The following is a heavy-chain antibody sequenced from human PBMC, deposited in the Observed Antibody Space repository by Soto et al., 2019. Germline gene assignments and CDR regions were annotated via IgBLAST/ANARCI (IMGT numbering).Heavy chain of an antibody. CDR2: IYYSGST. V-gene: IGHV4-31*03. CDR3: AREWRDYYFDY. J-gene: IGHJ4*02. CDR1: GGSISSGGYY. Sequence: SETLSLTCTISGGSISSGGYYWSWIRQHPGKGLEWIGYIYYSGSTYYNPSLKSRVTISVDTSKNQFSLKLSSVTAADTAVYYCAREWRDYYFDYWGQGTLVTVSS.